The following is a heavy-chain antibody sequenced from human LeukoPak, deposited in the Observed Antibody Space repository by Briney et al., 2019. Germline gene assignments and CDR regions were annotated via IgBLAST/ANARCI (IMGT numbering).Heavy chain of an antibody. CDR2: IYYSGST. CDR1: GRSFSGYY. Sequence: SETLSLTCAVYGRSFSGYYWSWIRQPPGKGLEWIGYIYYSGSTNYNPSLKSRVTISVDTSKNQFSLKLSSVTAADTAVYYCAGDPTVTTPDYYYYGMDVWGQGTTVTVSS. D-gene: IGHD4-17*01. CDR3: AGDPTVTTPDYYYYGMDV. V-gene: IGHV4-59*01. J-gene: IGHJ6*02.